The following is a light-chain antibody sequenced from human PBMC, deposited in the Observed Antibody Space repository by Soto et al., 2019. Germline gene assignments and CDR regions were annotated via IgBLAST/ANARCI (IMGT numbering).Light chain of an antibody. V-gene: IGKV1-5*03. CDR3: QLYNSYSEA. CDR2: KAS. CDR1: QTISSW. J-gene: IGKJ1*01. Sequence: DVQMTQSPSTLSGSVGDRVTITCRASQTISSWLAWYQQKPGKAPKLLIYKASTLKSGVPSRFSGSGSGTEFTLTISSLQPDDFATYYCQLYNSYSEAFGQGTKVDI.